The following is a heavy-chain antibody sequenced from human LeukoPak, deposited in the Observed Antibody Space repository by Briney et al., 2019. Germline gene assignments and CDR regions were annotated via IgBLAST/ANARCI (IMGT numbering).Heavy chain of an antibody. V-gene: IGHV4-34*01. J-gene: IGHJ4*02. CDR3: ARGSTYYDILTGYYFDY. Sequence: KTSETLSLTCAVYGGSFSGYYWSWIRQPPGKGLEWIGEINHSGSTNYNPSLRSRVTISVDTSKNQSSLKLSSVTAADTAVYYCARGSTYYDILTGYYFDYWGQGTLVTVSS. CDR1: GGSFSGYY. CDR2: INHSGST. D-gene: IGHD3-9*01.